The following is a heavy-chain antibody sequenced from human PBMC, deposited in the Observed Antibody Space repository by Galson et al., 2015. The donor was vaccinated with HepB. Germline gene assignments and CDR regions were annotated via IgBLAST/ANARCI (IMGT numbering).Heavy chain of an antibody. D-gene: IGHD1-20*01. V-gene: IGHV3-15*01. CDR2: IKSKTDGGTT. CDR1: GFTFSNAW. J-gene: IGHJ4*02. CDR3: TTGYPEAITGIPFDY. Sequence: SLRLSCAASGFTFSNAWMSWVRQAPGKGLEWVGRIKSKTDGGTTDYAAPVKGRFTISRDDSKNTLYLQMNSLKTEDTAVYYCTTGYPEAITGIPFDYWGQGTLVTVSS.